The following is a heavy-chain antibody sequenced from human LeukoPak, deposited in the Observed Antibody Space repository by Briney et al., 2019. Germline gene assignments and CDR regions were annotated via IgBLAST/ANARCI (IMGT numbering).Heavy chain of an antibody. CDR2: IYTSGST. V-gene: IGHV4-61*02. D-gene: IGHD3-3*01. J-gene: IGHJ3*02. CDR3: AREFTIFGAFDI. Sequence: SQTLSLTXTVSGGSVSSGSHYWSWIRQPAGKGLEWIGRIYTSGSTNYNPSLKSRVTISVDTSKNQFSLKLSSVTAADTAVYYCAREFTIFGAFDIWGQGTMVTVSS. CDR1: GGSVSSGSHY.